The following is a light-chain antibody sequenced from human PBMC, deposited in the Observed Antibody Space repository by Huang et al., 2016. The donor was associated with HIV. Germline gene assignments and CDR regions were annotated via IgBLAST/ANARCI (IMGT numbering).Light chain of an antibody. CDR2: GVS. CDR1: AGVSNN. V-gene: IGKV3D-15*01. CDR3: QQYNNWPPWT. Sequence: IVMTQSPATLSVSPGERATLSCRASAGVSNNVAWYQQRPGQTPRLLIHGVSTRHTGSPAKFSGRGSGTEFTLTITSLQPEDSAVYYCQQYNNWPPWTFGPGTQVEI. J-gene: IGKJ1*01.